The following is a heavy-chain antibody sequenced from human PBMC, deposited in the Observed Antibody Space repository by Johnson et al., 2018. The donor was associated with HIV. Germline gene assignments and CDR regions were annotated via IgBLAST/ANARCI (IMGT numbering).Heavy chain of an antibody. CDR1: GFTFSNFV. V-gene: IGHV3-30-3*01. J-gene: IGHJ3*01. Sequence: QVQLVESGGGVVQPGRSLRLSCEASGFTFSNFVMHWVRQAPGKGLEWLTSISYDGANKYYADSVRGRFTISRDNSRNTLFLQMDSLKTEDTAVFYCAKVGHCRGDCNFEVLEDLFDVWG. CDR3: AKVGHCRGDCNFEVLEDLFDV. CDR2: ISYDGANK. D-gene: IGHD2-21*02.